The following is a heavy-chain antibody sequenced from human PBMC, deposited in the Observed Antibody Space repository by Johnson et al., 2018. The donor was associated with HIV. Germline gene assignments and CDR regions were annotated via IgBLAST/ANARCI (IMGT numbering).Heavy chain of an antibody. V-gene: IGHV3-43D*03. CDR3: AKDLSWKGCCDAFDI. J-gene: IGHJ3*02. CDR2: ISWDGGST. D-gene: IGHD6-13*01. Sequence: VQLVESGGVVVQPGGSLRLSCAASGFTFDDYAMHWVRQAPGKGLEWVSLISWDGGSTYYADSVKGRFTISRDNIKNSLYLQMNSLRAEDTALYYCAKDLSWKGCCDAFDIWGQGTMVTVSS. CDR1: GFTFDDYA.